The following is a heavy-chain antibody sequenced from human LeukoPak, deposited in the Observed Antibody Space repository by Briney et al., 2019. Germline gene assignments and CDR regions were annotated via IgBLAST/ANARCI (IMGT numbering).Heavy chain of an antibody. V-gene: IGHV4-38-2*02. CDR3: ARGSSSSTYTWFDP. CDR2: VYHTGNT. D-gene: IGHD6-6*01. Sequence: SETLSLTCIVSGYSISSDYYWGWIRQPPGKGLEWIGNVYHTGNTYYNPSLKSRVIISADTSKNQFPLKVSSVTAADTAVYYCARGSSSSTYTWFDPWGQGILVTVSS. CDR1: GYSISSDYY. J-gene: IGHJ5*02.